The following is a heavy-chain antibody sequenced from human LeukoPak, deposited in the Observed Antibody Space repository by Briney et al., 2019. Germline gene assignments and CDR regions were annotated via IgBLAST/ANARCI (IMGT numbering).Heavy chain of an antibody. V-gene: IGHV1-69*13. CDR3: ARGSYDYVWGSPTPYYFDY. Sequence: SVKVSCKASGGTFSSYAICWVRQAPGQGLEWMGRTIPIFVTASYAQKFQGSVTITAAESTSTAYMELSSLRSEDTAVYYCARGSYDYVWGSPTPYYFDYWGQGTLVTVSS. D-gene: IGHD3-16*01. J-gene: IGHJ4*02. CDR1: GGTFSSYA. CDR2: TIPIFVTA.